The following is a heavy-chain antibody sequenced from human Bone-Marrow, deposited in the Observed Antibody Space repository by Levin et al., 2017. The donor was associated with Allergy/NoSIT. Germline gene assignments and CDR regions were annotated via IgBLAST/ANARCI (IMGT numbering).Heavy chain of an antibody. D-gene: IGHD5-24*01. CDR3: ARCIEMATISVDY. Sequence: GGSLRLSCAASGFTFSSYSMNWVRQAPGKGLEWVSSISSSSSYIYYADSVKGRFTISRDNAKNSLYLQMNSLRPEDTAVYYCARCIEMATISVDYWGQGTLVTVSS. CDR1: GFTFSSYS. V-gene: IGHV3-21*01. CDR2: ISSSSSYI. J-gene: IGHJ4*02.